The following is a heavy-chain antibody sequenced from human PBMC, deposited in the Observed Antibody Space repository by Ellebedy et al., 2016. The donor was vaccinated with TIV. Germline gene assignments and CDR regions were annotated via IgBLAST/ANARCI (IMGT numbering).Heavy chain of an antibody. CDR1: GYTFTSYG. CDR3: ARDMGSIAARHGLDV. J-gene: IGHJ6*02. Sequence: ASVKVSCKASGYTFTSYGISWVRQAPGQGLEWMGWISAYNGNTNYAQKLQGRVTMTTDISTSTAYMELKSLRSDDTAVYYCARDMGSIAARHGLDVWGQGTTVTVSS. CDR2: ISAYNGNT. V-gene: IGHV1-18*01. D-gene: IGHD6-6*01.